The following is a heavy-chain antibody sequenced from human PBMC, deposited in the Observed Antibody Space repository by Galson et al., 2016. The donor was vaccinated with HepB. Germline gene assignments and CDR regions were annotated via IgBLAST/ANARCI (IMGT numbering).Heavy chain of an antibody. CDR1: GGSFSSYL. J-gene: IGHJ5*02. D-gene: IGHD2-2*01. CDR3: AREGPRGQLHVGWFDP. Sequence: SVKVSCKASGGSFSSYLISWVRQAPGQGVEWMGGINPIFGTPKYAQKFQGRLTITADESASTAYMELSSLRSEDTAVYYCAREGPRGQLHVGWFDPWGQGTLVSVSS. V-gene: IGHV1-69*13. CDR2: INPIFGTP.